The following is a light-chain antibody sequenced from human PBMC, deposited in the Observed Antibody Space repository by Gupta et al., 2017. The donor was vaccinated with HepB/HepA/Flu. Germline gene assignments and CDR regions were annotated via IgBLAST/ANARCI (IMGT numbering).Light chain of an antibody. CDR3: AAWDDTLKHVI. Sequence: QSVLTQPPSASGTPGQRVTISCSGSSSDIGSNNVNWYQQLPGTAPKLLMYSNNQRPSGVPDRLSGSKSGTTASLAISGLQSEDEADYYCAAWDDTLKHVIFGGGTKLTVL. CDR1: SSDIGSNN. V-gene: IGLV1-44*01. J-gene: IGLJ2*01. CDR2: SNN.